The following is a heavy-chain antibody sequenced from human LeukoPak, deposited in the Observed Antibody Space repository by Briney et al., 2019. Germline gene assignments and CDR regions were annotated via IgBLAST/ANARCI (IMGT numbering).Heavy chain of an antibody. Sequence: AGSLRLSCAASGFTISSYWWSWIRQAPGKGLEWMANIKQDGSEKYYVDSVKGRFTISRDNAKNSLYLQMNRLRAEDTAVYYCARTDIVVVSAFDYWGQGTLVTVSS. V-gene: IGHV3-7*04. J-gene: IGHJ4*02. CDR1: GFTISSYW. CDR3: ARTDIVVVSAFDY. D-gene: IGHD2-21*02. CDR2: IKQDGSEK.